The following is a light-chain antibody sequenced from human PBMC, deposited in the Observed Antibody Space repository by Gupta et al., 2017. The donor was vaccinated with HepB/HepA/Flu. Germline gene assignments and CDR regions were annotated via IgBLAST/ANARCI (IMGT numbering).Light chain of an antibody. J-gene: IGLJ2*01. CDR3: QAWDSSTAGKV. CDR1: KLGDKY. CDR2: QDS. V-gene: IGLV3-1*01. Sequence: SYELTQPPSVSVSPGQTASITCSGDKLGDKYACWYQQKPGQSPVLVIYQDSKRPSGIPERFSGSNSGNTATRTISGTQAMDEADYYGQAWDSSTAGKVFGGGTKLTV.